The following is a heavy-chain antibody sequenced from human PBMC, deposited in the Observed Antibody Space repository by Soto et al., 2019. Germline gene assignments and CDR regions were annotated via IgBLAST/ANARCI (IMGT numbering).Heavy chain of an antibody. CDR2: ISAYNGNT. CDR3: ARGTLNYGGRGWHLDY. CDR1: GYTFTSYG. V-gene: IGHV1-18*01. J-gene: IGHJ4*02. D-gene: IGHD4-17*01. Sequence: QVQLVQSGAEVKKPGASVKVSCKASGYTFTSYGISWVRQAPGQGLEWMGWISAYNGNTNYAQKLQGRVTMTTDTXTXXAYMELRSLRSDDTAVYYCARGTLNYGGRGWHLDYWGQGTLVTVSS.